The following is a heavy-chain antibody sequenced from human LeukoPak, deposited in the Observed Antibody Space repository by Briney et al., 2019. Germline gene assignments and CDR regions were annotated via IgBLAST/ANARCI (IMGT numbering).Heavy chain of an antibody. CDR3: VSPRGFSYGYFDY. D-gene: IGHD5-18*01. CDR1: GGSISSSSAY. Sequence: SETLSLTCTVSGGSISSSSAYWGWLRQPPGKGLEWIGSIYYSKNTYYNPSLKSRVTISADTSKNQFSLTLGSVSATDTAVYYCVSPRGFSYGYFDYLGQGTLVTVSS. V-gene: IGHV4-39*01. J-gene: IGHJ4*02. CDR2: IYYSKNT.